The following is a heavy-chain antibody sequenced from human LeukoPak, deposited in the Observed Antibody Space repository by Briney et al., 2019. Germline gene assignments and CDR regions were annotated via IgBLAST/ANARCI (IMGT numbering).Heavy chain of an antibody. CDR3: ARDLEMATIGGAFDI. V-gene: IGHV3-21*01. J-gene: IGHJ3*02. CDR1: GFTFSSYS. Sequence: GGSLRLSCAASGFTFSSYSMNWVRQAPGKGLEWVSSISSSSSYIYYADSVKGRFTISRDNAKNSLYLQMNSLRAEDTAVYYCARDLEMATIGGAFDIWGQGTMVAVSS. CDR2: ISSSSSYI. D-gene: IGHD5-24*01.